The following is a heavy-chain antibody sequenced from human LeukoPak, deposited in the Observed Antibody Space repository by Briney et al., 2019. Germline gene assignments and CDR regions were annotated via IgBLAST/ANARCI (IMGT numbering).Heavy chain of an antibody. V-gene: IGHV3-30*18. CDR2: ISYDGSNK. Sequence: PGGSLRLSCAASGFTFSSYGMHWVRQAPGKGLEWVAGISYDGSNKYYADSVKGRFTISRDNSKNTLYLQMNSLRAEDTAVYYCAKGRLWFGEPTPDYWGQGTLVTVSS. D-gene: IGHD3-10*01. CDR3: AKGRLWFGEPTPDY. J-gene: IGHJ4*02. CDR1: GFTFSSYG.